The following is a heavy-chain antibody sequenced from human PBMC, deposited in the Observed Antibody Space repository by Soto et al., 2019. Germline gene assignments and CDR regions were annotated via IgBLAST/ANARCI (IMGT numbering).Heavy chain of an antibody. CDR1: GGTFSSYA. Sequence: SVKVSCKASGGTFSSYAISWVRQAPGQGLEWMGGIIPIFGTANYAQEFQGRVTITADESTSTAYMELSSLRSEDTAVYYCAVDLKAAAYWYFDLWGRGTLVTVSS. V-gene: IGHV1-69*13. CDR3: AVDLKAAAYWYFDL. J-gene: IGHJ2*01. D-gene: IGHD6-13*01. CDR2: IIPIFGTA.